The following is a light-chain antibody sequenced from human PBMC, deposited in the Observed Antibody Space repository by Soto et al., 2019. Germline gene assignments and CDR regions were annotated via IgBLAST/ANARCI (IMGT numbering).Light chain of an antibody. CDR2: DDN. CDR1: SSNIGGNS. V-gene: IGLV1-51*01. CDR3: GSWDSSLSAYV. J-gene: IGLJ1*01. Sequence: QSVMTQPPSVSAAPGQKVTISCSGSSSNIGGNSVSWYQQLPGTAPKLLIYDDNKRPSGMPDRFSGSKSGTSATLGITGFQTGDEGDYYCGSWDSSLSAYVFGTGTKLTVL.